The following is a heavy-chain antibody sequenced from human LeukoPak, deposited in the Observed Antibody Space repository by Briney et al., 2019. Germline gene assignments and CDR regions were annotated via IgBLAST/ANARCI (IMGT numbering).Heavy chain of an antibody. J-gene: IGHJ4*02. V-gene: IGHV3-33*01. Sequence: GGSLRLSCAASGFTFKTYGMHWVRQTPGKGLEWVAGIWYDGSNKYNVDSVTGRFTISGDNSNNTLFLQLDSLRAEDTAVYYCARDRNWYFDSWGQGTLVTVSS. CDR3: ARDRNWYFDS. D-gene: IGHD1-20*01. CDR2: IWYDGSNK. CDR1: GFTFKTYG.